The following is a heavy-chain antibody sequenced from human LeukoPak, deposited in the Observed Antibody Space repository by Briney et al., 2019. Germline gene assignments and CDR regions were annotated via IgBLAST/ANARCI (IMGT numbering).Heavy chain of an antibody. CDR2: IYYSGST. CDR3: ASGRFLEWFDAFDI. D-gene: IGHD3-3*01. J-gene: IGHJ3*02. Sequence: SETLSLTCTVSGGSISSYYWSWIRQPPGKGLEWIGYIYYSGSTNYNPSLKSRVTISVDTSKDQFSLKLSSVTAADTAVYYCASGRFLEWFDAFDIWGQGTMVTVSS. V-gene: IGHV4-59*08. CDR1: GGSISSYY.